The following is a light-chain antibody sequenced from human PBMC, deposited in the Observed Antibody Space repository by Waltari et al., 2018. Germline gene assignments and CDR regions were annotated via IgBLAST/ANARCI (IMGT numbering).Light chain of an antibody. CDR1: QSVDTNY. Sequence: IVLTQSPGTLSLSPGERATLSCMASQSVDTNYLAWYQQRPGQAPRLLIYGTFNRATGIPDRFSGSGSGTDFTLRITRLEPEDSAIYYCQQYSSASLTFGGGTKMEI. CDR3: QQYSSASLT. CDR2: GTF. V-gene: IGKV3-20*01. J-gene: IGKJ4*01.